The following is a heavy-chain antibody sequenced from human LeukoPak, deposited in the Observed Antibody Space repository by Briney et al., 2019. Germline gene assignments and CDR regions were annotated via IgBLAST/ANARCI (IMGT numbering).Heavy chain of an antibody. J-gene: IGHJ4*02. CDR2: VGTSADT. CDR1: GFTFSSYA. Sequence: GGSLRLSCLASGFTFSSYAMDWVRQAPGQGLQWVSAVGTSADTYYADSVRGRFTISRDNSKNTLYLQMDSLRAEDTAIYYCTRKTPGRTPFDYWGQGTLVTVSS. CDR3: TRKTPGRTPFDY. D-gene: IGHD2-15*01. V-gene: IGHV3-23*01.